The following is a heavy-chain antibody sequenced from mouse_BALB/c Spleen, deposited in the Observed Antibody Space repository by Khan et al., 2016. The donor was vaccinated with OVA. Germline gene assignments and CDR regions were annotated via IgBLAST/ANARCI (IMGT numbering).Heavy chain of an antibody. J-gene: IGHJ1*01. CDR1: GYTFTNYG. CDR2: INTYTGEP. V-gene: IGHV9-1*02. CDR3: ARGASYWYFDV. Sequence: QSGPELKKPGETVKISCKASGYTFTNYGMNWVKQAPGKGLKWMGWINTYTGEPTYTGDFKGRFAFSLETSASTAYLQINNLINEDMATYFCARGASYWYFDVWGAGTTVTVSS.